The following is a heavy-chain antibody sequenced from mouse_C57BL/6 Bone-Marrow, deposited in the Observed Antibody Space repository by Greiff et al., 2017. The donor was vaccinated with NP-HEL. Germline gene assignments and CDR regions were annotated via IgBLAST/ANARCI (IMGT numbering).Heavy chain of an antibody. Sequence: EVQLQESGPGLVKPSPSLSLSCSVSGYSITNGYYWNWIRQFPGNQLEWMGYISYDGSNNYNPSLKKRTSITRDTSKNRFFLKLSSVTTEDTATYYYAPRYYYGSPWFAYWGQGTLVTVSA. CDR2: ISYDGSN. V-gene: IGHV3-6*01. D-gene: IGHD1-1*01. CDR1: GYSITNGYY. CDR3: APRYYYGSPWFAY. J-gene: IGHJ3*01.